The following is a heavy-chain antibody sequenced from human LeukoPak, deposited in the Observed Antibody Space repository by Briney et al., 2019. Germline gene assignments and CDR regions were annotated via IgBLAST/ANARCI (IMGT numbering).Heavy chain of an antibody. D-gene: IGHD2-15*01. CDR1: GYTFTGYY. J-gene: IGHJ5*02. Sequence: ASVKVSCKASGYTFTGYYMHWVRQAPGQGLEWMGWINPSSGVTKFSQELQDRVTLTRDTSLSTAYMDLRKLKSDDTAVYFCARGPLEYCSGGSCYSGRNWFDPWGQGTLVTVSS. V-gene: IGHV1-2*02. CDR2: INPSSGVT. CDR3: ARGPLEYCSGGSCYSGRNWFDP.